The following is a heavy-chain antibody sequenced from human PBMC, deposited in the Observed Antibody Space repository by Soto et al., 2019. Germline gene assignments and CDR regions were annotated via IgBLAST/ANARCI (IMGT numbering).Heavy chain of an antibody. D-gene: IGHD2-2*02. CDR1: GGAFSSYA. CDR3: ASVYCSSTSCYTGGDY. Sequence: SVKVSCKASGGAFSSYAISWVRQAPGQGLEWMGGIIPIFGTANYAQQFPGRVTITADESTSTAYMELSSLRSEDTAVYYCASVYCSSTSCYTGGDYWGQGTLVTVSS. CDR2: IIPIFGTA. J-gene: IGHJ4*02. V-gene: IGHV1-69*13.